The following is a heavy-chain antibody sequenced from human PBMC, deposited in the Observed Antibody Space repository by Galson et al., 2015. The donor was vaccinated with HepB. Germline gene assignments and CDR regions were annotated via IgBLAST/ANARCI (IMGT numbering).Heavy chain of an antibody. J-gene: IGHJ6*02. CDR3: ARDCSGGSCPLAYYYGMDV. CDR1: GGTFSSYA. Sequence: SVKVSCKASGGTFSSYAISWVRQAPGQGLEWMGGIIPIFGTANYAQKFQGRVTITADESTSTAYMELSSLRSEDTAVYYCARDCSGGSCPLAYYYGMDVWGQGTTVTVSS. V-gene: IGHV1-69*13. CDR2: IIPIFGTA. D-gene: IGHD2-15*01.